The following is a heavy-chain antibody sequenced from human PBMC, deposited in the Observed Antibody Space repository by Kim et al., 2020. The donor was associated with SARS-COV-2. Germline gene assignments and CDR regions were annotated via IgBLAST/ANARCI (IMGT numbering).Heavy chain of an antibody. D-gene: IGHD5-12*01. CDR3: ARDFDGYNYYYYYGMDV. J-gene: IGHJ6*02. Sequence: VKGRFTISRDNSKNTPYLQMNSLRAEDTAVYYCARDFDGYNYYYYYGMDVWGQGTTVTVSS. V-gene: IGHV3-30*01.